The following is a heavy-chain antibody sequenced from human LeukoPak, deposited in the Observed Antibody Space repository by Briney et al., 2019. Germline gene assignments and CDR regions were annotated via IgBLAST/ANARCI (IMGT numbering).Heavy chain of an antibody. Sequence: GGSLRLSCAASGFTFSSYAMSWVRQAPGKGLEWVPAISGSGGSTYYADSVKGRFTISRDNSKNTLYLQMNSLRAEDTAVYYCAKDYTMVRGVTDYWGQGTLVTVSS. V-gene: IGHV3-23*01. CDR3: AKDYTMVRGVTDY. J-gene: IGHJ4*02. CDR1: GFTFSSYA. D-gene: IGHD3-10*01. CDR2: ISGSGGST.